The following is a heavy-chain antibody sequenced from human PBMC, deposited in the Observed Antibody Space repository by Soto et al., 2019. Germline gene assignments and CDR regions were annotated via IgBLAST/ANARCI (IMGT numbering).Heavy chain of an antibody. Sequence: PSETLSLTCTVSGDSITDGDYYWSWIRQPPGKGLEWIGYIYYSGSTYYNPSLKSRVTISVDTSKNQFSLKLSSVTAADTAVYYCARGGWNDVDYYYYGMDVWGQGTTVTVSS. CDR2: IYYSGST. J-gene: IGHJ6*02. D-gene: IGHD1-1*01. V-gene: IGHV4-30-4*01. CDR3: ARGGWNDVDYYYYGMDV. CDR1: GDSITDGDYY.